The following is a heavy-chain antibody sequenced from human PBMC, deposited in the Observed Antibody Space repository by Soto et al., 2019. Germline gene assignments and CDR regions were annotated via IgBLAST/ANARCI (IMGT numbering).Heavy chain of an antibody. V-gene: IGHV4-4*07. CDR2: IYSSGGT. CDR1: GGAISGYY. CDR3: ARGQRFSDSFDP. D-gene: IGHD3-3*01. J-gene: IGHJ5*02. Sequence: SETLSLTCTVSGGAISGYYWTWIRQSAGKGLEWIGRIYSSGGTKYDPSLKSRVTMSLDTSKNQFSLRLSSVTDADTAVYYCARGQRFSDSFDPWGQGTLVTVSS.